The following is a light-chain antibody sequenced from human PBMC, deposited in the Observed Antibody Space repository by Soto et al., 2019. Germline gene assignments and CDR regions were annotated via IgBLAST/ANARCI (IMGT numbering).Light chain of an antibody. J-gene: IGKJ5*01. V-gene: IGKV1-33*01. Sequence: DIQMTQSPSSLSASVGDRVTIICQASQDITNYLNWYQQKPGKAPNLLIHDSSNLETGVPSRFSGRGTGTYFSFTISSLQPEDIATYYCQQYDTLPLTFGRGTRLEIK. CDR3: QQYDTLPLT. CDR1: QDITNY. CDR2: DSS.